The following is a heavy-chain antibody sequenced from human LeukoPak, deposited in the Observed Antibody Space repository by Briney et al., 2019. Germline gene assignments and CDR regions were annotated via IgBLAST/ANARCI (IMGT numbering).Heavy chain of an antibody. V-gene: IGHV3-7*01. CDR1: GFTFSGNW. J-gene: IGHJ4*02. D-gene: IGHD5-24*01. CDR2: INPDGSQK. Sequence: GGPLRLSCAASGFTFSGNWMSWVRQAPGKGLEWVASINPDGSQKLYVDSVKGRLTISRDNTKSSLYLQMNSLGAEDTAMYYCAKLLGTATTYDSWGQGTRVTVSS. CDR3: AKLLGTATTYDS.